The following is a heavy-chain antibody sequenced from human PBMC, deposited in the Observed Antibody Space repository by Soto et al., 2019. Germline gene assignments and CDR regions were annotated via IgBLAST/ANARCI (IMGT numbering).Heavy chain of an antibody. CDR3: ARSYSYGTYYLDY. D-gene: IGHD5-18*01. CDR1: GYTFTGYY. J-gene: IGHJ4*02. V-gene: IGHV1-2*04. CDR2: INPNSGGT. Sequence: GASVKISCKASGYTFTGYYMHWVRQAPGQGLEWMGWINPNSGGTNYAQKFQGWVTMTRDTSISTAYMELSRLRSDDTAVYYCARSYSYGTYYLDYWGQGTLVTVSS.